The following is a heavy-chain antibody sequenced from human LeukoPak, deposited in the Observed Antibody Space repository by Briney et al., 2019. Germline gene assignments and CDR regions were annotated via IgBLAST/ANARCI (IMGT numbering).Heavy chain of an antibody. CDR3: ARGRGGNSGDS. CDR2: IYCSGST. Sequence: PSETLSLTCTVSGGSISSYYWSWIRQPPGKGLEWIGYIYCSGSTNYSPSLKSRVTISLDTSKNQFSLKLSSVTAADAAVYYCARGRGGNSGDSWGQGTLVTVSS. D-gene: IGHD4-23*01. V-gene: IGHV4-59*12. CDR1: GGSISSYY. J-gene: IGHJ4*02.